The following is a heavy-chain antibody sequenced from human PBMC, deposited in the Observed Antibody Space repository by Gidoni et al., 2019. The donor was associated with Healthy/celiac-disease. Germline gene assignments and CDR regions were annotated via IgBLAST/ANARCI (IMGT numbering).Heavy chain of an antibody. CDR1: GCPISRYY. CDR2: IYYSGST. CDR3: ARQGGGWQYYFDY. Sequence: QVQLQESGPGLVKPSETLSLTCTVTGCPISRYYWSWIRQPPGKGLECIGYIYYSGSTNYNPSLKSRVTISVDTSKNHFSLKLSSVTAADTAVYYCARQGGGWQYYFDYWGQGTLVTVSS. D-gene: IGHD1-26*01. V-gene: IGHV4-59*01. J-gene: IGHJ4*02.